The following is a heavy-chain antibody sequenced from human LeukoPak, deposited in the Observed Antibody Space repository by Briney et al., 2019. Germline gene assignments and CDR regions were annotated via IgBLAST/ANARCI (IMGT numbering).Heavy chain of an antibody. CDR3: ARELPSTVTTEWYNWFDP. D-gene: IGHD4-17*01. CDR2: INTNTGNP. J-gene: IGHJ5*02. Sequence: ASVKVSCKASGYTFTSYAMNWVRQAPGQGLEWMGWINTNTGNPTYAQGFTGRFVFSLDTSVSTAYLQISSLKAEDTAVYYCARELPSTVTTEWYNWFDPWGQGTLVTVSS. V-gene: IGHV7-4-1*02. CDR1: GYTFTSYA.